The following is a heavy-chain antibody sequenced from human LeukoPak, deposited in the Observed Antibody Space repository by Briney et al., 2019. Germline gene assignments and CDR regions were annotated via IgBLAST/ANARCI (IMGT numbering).Heavy chain of an antibody. CDR1: GGSISSSSYY. Sequence: PSETLSLTCTVSGGSISSSSYYWGWIRQPPGKGLEWIGSIYYSGSTYYNPSLKSRVTISVDTSKNQFSLKLSSVTAADTAVYYCARLTNDYGDYEAPRPWFDPWGQGTLVTVSS. V-gene: IGHV4-39*01. CDR3: ARLTNDYGDYEAPRPWFDP. CDR2: IYYSGST. J-gene: IGHJ5*02. D-gene: IGHD4-17*01.